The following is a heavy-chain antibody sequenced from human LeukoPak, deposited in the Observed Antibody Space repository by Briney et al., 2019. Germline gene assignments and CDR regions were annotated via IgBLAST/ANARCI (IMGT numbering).Heavy chain of an antibody. CDR3: ARAGSSFNYYYYYGMDV. D-gene: IGHD6-6*01. CDR1: GFTFSSYA. V-gene: IGHV3-30-3*01. J-gene: IGHJ6*02. Sequence: PGGSLRLSCAASGFTFSSYAMHWVRQAPGKGLEWEAVISYDGSNKYYADSVKGRFTISRDNSKNTLYLQMNSLRAEDTAVYYCARAGSSFNYYYYYGMDVWGQGTTVTVSS. CDR2: ISYDGSNK.